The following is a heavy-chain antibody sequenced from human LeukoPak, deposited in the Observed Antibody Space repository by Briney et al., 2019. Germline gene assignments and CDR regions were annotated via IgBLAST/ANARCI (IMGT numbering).Heavy chain of an antibody. CDR3: ARRGVTTRDSYYYAMHV. J-gene: IGHJ6*02. CDR2: INPGDGDT. CDR1: GYTFTNYA. V-gene: IGHV1-3*01. D-gene: IGHD2-21*02. Sequence: ASVKVSCKASGYTFTNYAVHWVRQAPGQRPEWMGRINPGDGDTKYSQNFQGRVTFARDTSADTAFMELSSLRSEDTAVYYCARRGVTTRDSYYYAMHVWGQGTTVTVSS.